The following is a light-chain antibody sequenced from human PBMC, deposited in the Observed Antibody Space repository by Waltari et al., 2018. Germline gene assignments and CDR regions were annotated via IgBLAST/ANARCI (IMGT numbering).Light chain of an antibody. Sequence: QSALTQPRSVSGSPGQSVTISCTGTRSDVGAYNFVSWYQQHPGKAPKVILYDISRRPSGVPDRFSGSRSGNTASLTISGLRSEDEADYYCSSFAGTYTYVFGGGTKVTVL. CDR1: RSDVGAYNF. CDR3: SSFAGTYTYV. J-gene: IGLJ1*01. CDR2: DIS. V-gene: IGLV2-11*01.